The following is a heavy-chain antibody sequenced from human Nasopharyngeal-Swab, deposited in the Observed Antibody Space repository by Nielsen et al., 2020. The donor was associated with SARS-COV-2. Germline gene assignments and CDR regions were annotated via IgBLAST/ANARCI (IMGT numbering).Heavy chain of an antibody. V-gene: IGHV3-21*01. Sequence: GGSLRLSCAASGFTFSSYSMNWVRQAPGKGLEWVSSISSSSSYIYYADSVKGRFTISRDNAKNSLYLQLNSLRAEDTAVYYCARDLGDDAFDIWGQGVMVTVSS. CDR2: ISSSSSYI. CDR1: GFTFSSYS. D-gene: IGHD3-16*01. J-gene: IGHJ3*02. CDR3: ARDLGDDAFDI.